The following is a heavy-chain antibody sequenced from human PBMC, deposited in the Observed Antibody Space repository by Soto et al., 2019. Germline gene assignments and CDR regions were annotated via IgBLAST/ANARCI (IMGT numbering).Heavy chain of an antibody. D-gene: IGHD1-1*01. CDR1: GFTFRYYY. V-gene: IGHV3-11*01. J-gene: IGHJ5*01. CDR3: ARAVNWNEFDP. Sequence: GGSLRLSCAASGFTFRYYYMSWIRQAPGKGLEWVSYIHSSSTTIYYADSVKGRFTISRDNAKKSLFLQMNSLRAEDTAVYYCARAVNWNEFDPWGQGTLVTVSS. CDR2: IHSSSTTI.